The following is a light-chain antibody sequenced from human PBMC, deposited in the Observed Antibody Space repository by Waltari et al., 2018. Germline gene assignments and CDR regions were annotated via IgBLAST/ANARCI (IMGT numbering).Light chain of an antibody. CDR3: SSYTSSSSRV. Sequence: QSALTQPASVPGSPGQSITISCTGTSSDICGYNYVSWYQQHPGKAPKLMIYDVSKRPSGVSNRFSGSKSGNTVSLTISGLQTVDEADYYCSSYTSSSSRVFGTGTKVTVL. CDR1: SSDICGYNY. CDR2: DVS. V-gene: IGLV2-14*01. J-gene: IGLJ1*01.